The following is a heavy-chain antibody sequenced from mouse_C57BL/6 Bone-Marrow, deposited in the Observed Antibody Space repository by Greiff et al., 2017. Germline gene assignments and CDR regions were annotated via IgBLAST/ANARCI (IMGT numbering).Heavy chain of an antibody. V-gene: IGHV5-17*01. CDR1: GFTFSDYG. CDR3: AMRELCFYAMDY. Sequence: EVKLQESGGGLVKPGGSLKLSCAASGFTFSDYGMHWVRQAPEKGLEWVAYISSGSSTLYYADTVKGRFTISRDTAKNTLFLQMTSLRAEDTAMYYCAMRELCFYAMDYWGQGTSVTVSS. D-gene: IGHD2-3*01. CDR2: ISSGSSTL. J-gene: IGHJ4*01.